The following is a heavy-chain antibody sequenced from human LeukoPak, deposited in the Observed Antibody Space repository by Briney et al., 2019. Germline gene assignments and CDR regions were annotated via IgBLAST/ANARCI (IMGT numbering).Heavy chain of an antibody. CDR2: FDPEDGET. D-gene: IGHD3-10*01. CDR1: GYTLTELS. J-gene: IGHJ6*02. V-gene: IGHV1-24*01. CDR3: ATVVTMVRGVDSYGMDV. Sequence: SVKVSCKVSGYTLTELSMHWVRQAPGKGLEWMGGFDPEDGETIYAQKFQGRVTMTEDTSTDTAYMELSSLRSEDTAVYYCATVVTMVRGVDSYGMDVWGQGTTVTVSS.